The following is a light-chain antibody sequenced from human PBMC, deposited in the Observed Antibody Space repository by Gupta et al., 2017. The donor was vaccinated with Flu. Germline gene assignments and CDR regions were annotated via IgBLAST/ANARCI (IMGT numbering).Light chain of an antibody. CDR2: DTT. J-gene: IGLJ3*02. CDR1: NGAVTGGHC. CDR3: WLCYNGARV. Sequence: QAVVPQEPSLTVSPGGPVTLTCGSSNGAVTGGHCPYWFQQKPGQAPRTLIFDTTKTHSWIPAGFSGSLIGDKAALTLSGAQPEDEDEYFCWLCYNGARVFGGGTKLTVL. V-gene: IGLV7-46*01.